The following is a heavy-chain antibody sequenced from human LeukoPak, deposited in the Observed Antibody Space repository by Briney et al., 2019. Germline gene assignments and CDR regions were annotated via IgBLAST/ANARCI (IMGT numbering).Heavy chain of an antibody. CDR3: ARSTGYCSGGSCSAFGY. CDR2: IIPIFGTA. V-gene: IGHV1-69*05. D-gene: IGHD2-15*01. Sequence: GASVKVSCKASGGTFSSYAISWVRQAPGQGLEWMGRIIPIFGTANYAQKFQGRVTITTDESTSTAYMELSSLRSEDTAVYYCARSTGYCSGGSCSAFGYWGQGTLVTVSS. J-gene: IGHJ4*02. CDR1: GGTFSSYA.